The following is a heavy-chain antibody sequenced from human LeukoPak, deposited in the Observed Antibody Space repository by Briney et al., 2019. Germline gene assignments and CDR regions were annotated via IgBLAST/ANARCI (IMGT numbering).Heavy chain of an antibody. CDR2: INPNSGGT. CDR3: AGKGEIYGDYDY. J-gene: IGHJ4*02. Sequence: ASVKVSCKASGYTFTGYYMHWVRQAPGQGLEWMGWINPNSGGTHYAQKFQGRVTVTRDTSISTTYMDLSRLKSDDTAIYYCAGKGEIYGDYDYWGQGTLVTVSS. V-gene: IGHV1-2*02. D-gene: IGHD4-17*01. CDR1: GYTFTGYY.